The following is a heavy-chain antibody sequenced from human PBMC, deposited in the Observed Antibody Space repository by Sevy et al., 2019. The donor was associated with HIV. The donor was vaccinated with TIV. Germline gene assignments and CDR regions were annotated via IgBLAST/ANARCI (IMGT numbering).Heavy chain of an antibody. D-gene: IGHD3-22*01. V-gene: IGHV3-33*01. CDR2: IWYDGINK. Sequence: GGSLRLSCTASGFYFGIHWVRQAPGKGLEWVALIWYDGINKDYADSVKGRFTISRDNSKNTVFLQMNSLRAEDTGMNYCARWGNSSGIDYWGQGTLVTVSS. CDR1: GFYFG. CDR3: ARWGNSSGIDY. J-gene: IGHJ4*02.